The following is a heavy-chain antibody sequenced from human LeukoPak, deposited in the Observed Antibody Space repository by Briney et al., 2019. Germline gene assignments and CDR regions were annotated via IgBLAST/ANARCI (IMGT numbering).Heavy chain of an antibody. CDR3: ARDPQVVVPAAMAYYYYGMDV. CDR1: GGTFSSYA. CDR2: VIPIFGTP. J-gene: IGHJ6*02. D-gene: IGHD2-2*01. V-gene: IGHV1-69*13. Sequence: SVKVSCQASGGTFSSYAISWVRQAPGQGLEWMGGVIPIFGTPNYAQKFQGRVTITADESTSTAYMELSSLRSEDTAVYYCARDPQVVVPAAMAYYYYGMDVWGQGTTVTVSS.